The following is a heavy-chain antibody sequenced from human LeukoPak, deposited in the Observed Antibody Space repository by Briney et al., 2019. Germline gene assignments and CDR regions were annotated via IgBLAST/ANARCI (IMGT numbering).Heavy chain of an antibody. V-gene: IGHV3-7*04. J-gene: IGHJ5*02. D-gene: IGHD3-3*01. Sequence: GGSLRLSCTTSGLTFSTSGFNWVRQAPGKGLEWVANIKQDGSEIHYVDSVKGRFTISRDNAKNSLYLQMNSLRAEDTAVYYCARVRFLEWLPEGNWFDPWGQGTLVTVSS. CDR2: IKQDGSEI. CDR3: ARVRFLEWLPEGNWFDP. CDR1: GLTFSTSG.